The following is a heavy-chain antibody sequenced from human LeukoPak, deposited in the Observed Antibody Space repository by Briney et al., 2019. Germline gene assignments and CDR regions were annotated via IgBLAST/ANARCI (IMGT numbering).Heavy chain of an antibody. D-gene: IGHD1-1*01. J-gene: IGHJ4*02. CDR1: GFTFSSYA. CDR2: IYSGGST. V-gene: IGHV3-66*01. CDR3: ARDLEAY. Sequence: GGSLRLSCEASGFTFSSYAMSWVRQTPGKGLEWVSVIYSGGSTYYADSVKGRFTISRDNSKNTLYLQMNSLRAEDTAVYYCARDLEAYWGQGTLVTVSS.